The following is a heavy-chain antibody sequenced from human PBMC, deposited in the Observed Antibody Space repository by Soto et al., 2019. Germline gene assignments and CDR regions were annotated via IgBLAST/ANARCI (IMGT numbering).Heavy chain of an antibody. V-gene: IGHV4-31*03. Sequence: QVQLQESGPGLVKPSQTLSLACTVSGGSISSGGYYWSWIRQHPGKGLEWIGYIYYLGSTYYNPSLKSRVTILVDASKKLYSLKLSSVTAAYTAVYYFSRFYMGLGVMSACDIWSQGTAVTITS. CDR1: GGSISSGGYY. D-gene: IGHD3-10*01. CDR2: IYYLGST. CDR3: SRFYMGLGVMSACDI. J-gene: IGHJ3*02.